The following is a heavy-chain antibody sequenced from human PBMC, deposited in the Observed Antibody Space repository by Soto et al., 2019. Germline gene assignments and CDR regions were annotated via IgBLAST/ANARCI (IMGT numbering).Heavy chain of an antibody. V-gene: IGHV4-39*02. Sequence: PSETLSLTCSASGGSITSSSHFWGWVRQPPGKGLEWIGTIYFTGNTYYTPSLKSRLTMAIDTSTNEFSLRLNSVTAADTAVYYCAGETFTIAAASYGRSNWFDPWGPGTLVTVSS. D-gene: IGHD6-25*01. J-gene: IGHJ5*02. CDR3: AGETFTIAAASYGRSNWFDP. CDR1: GGSITSSSHF. CDR2: IYFTGNT.